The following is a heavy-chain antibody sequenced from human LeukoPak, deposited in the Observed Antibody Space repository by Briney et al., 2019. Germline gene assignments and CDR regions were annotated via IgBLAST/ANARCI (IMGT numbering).Heavy chain of an antibody. V-gene: IGHV4-59*01. CDR3: ARGDMMLRGVIDEIDP. Sequence: SETLSPICTVSGGSISTYYWMWIRQPPGKGLEWIGCTHYSGSTNYNPSLKSRVTMSVVTSKNLFSLKLSSVTAADSAVYYCARGDMMLRGVIDEIDPWGQGTLVTVSS. CDR2: THYSGST. CDR1: GGSISTYY. J-gene: IGHJ5*02. D-gene: IGHD3-10*01.